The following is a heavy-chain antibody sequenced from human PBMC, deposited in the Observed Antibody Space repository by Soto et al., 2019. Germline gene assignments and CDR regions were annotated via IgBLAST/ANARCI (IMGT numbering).Heavy chain of an antibody. CDR3: ARGGDGYNPFDY. CDR2: IIPILGIA. D-gene: IGHD2-21*01. J-gene: IGHJ4*02. CDR1: GGTFSSYT. Sequence: QVQLVQSGAEVKKPGSSVKVSCKASGGTFSSYTISWVRQAPGQGLEWMGRIIPILGIANYAQKFQGRVTITADKSTSTAYMDLSSLRSEDTAVYYCARGGDGYNPFDYWGQGTLVTVSS. V-gene: IGHV1-69*02.